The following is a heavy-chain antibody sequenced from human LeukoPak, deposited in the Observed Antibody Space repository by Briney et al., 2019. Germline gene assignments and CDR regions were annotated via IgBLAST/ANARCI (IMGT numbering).Heavy chain of an antibody. V-gene: IGHV4-61*02. CDR2: IYTSGST. D-gene: IGHD3-9*01. CDR1: SGSFSSGSHY. CDR3: ARSIAVLRYFDWLSNAFDI. Sequence: SQTLSLTCTVSSGSFSSGSHYWSWVRQPAGKGLEWIGRIYTSGSTNYNPSLKSRVTMSVDTSKNQFSLKLSSVTAADTAVYYCARSIAVLRYFDWLSNAFDIWGQGTMVTVSS. J-gene: IGHJ3*02.